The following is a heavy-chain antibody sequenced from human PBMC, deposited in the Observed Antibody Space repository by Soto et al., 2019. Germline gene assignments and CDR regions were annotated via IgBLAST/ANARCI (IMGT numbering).Heavy chain of an antibody. D-gene: IGHD6-13*01. V-gene: IGHV3-23*01. J-gene: IGHJ6*02. Sequence: EVQLLESGGGLVQPGGSLRLSCAASGFTFSSYAMSWVRQAPGKGLEWVSAISGSGGSTYYADSVKGRFTISRDNSKNTLYLQMNSLRAEDTAVYYCAKVGHSSSWGRAPPNYYYYGMDVWGQGTTVTVSS. CDR1: GFTFSSYA. CDR2: ISGSGGST. CDR3: AKVGHSSSWGRAPPNYYYYGMDV.